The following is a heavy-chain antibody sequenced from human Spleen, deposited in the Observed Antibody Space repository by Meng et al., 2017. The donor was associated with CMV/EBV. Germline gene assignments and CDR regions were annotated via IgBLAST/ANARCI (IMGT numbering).Heavy chain of an antibody. CDR1: GYTFTGYY. J-gene: IGHJ6*02. CDR3: ARERYLVPAASPDYYYYGMDV. V-gene: IGHV1-2*02. Sequence: ASVKVSCKTSGYTFTGYYIHWVRQAPGQGLEWMGRINPNSGETNYAENFQGSVTMTRDTSINTVYMELSRLRSDDTAVYYCARERYLVPAASPDYYYYGMDVWGQGTTVTVSS. CDR2: INPNSGET. D-gene: IGHD2-2*01.